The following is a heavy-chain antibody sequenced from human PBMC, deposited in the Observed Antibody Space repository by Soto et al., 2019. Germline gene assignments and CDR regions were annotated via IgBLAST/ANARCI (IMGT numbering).Heavy chain of an antibody. D-gene: IGHD1-26*01. V-gene: IGHV6-1*01. CDR3: AAATRRYLHCGMDV. J-gene: IGHJ6*02. CDR1: GDTVSSNRAA. CDR2: TYYRTRWYN. Sequence: TLSLTCAISGDTVSSNRAAWNWIRQSPSRGLEWLGRTYYRTRWYNDYAVSVKGRITINPDPSRNQFYLQVNSVTSEDTAVYYCAAATRRYLHCGMDVWGQGTTVTV.